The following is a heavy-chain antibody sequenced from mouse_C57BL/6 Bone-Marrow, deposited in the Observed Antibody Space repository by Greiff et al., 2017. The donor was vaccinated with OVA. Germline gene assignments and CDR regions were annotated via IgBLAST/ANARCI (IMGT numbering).Heavy chain of an antibody. CDR3: ARGRLRVRVGY. Sequence: VQLEESGAELAKPGASVKLSCKASGYTFTSYWMHWVKQRPGQGLEWIGYINPSSGYTKYNQKFKDKATLTADKSSSTAYIQLSSLTYADSAVDYCARGRLRVRVGYWGQGTLVTVSA. CDR1: GYTFTSYW. D-gene: IGHD3-2*02. CDR2: INPSSGYT. J-gene: IGHJ3*01. V-gene: IGHV1-7*01.